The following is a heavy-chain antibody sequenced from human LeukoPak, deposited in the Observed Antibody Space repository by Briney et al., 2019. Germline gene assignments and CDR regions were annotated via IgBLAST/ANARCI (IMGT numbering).Heavy chain of an antibody. J-gene: IGHJ3*02. V-gene: IGHV5-51*01. CDR1: GYSFTSYW. D-gene: IGHD3-22*01. Sequence: GESLKVSCKGSGYSFTSYWIGWVRQMPGKGLEWMGIIYPGDSDTRYSPSFQGQVTISADKSISTAYLQWSSLKASDTAMYYCARGGVITMIVVTDDAFDIWGQGTMVTVSS. CDR3: ARGGVITMIVVTDDAFDI. CDR2: IYPGDSDT.